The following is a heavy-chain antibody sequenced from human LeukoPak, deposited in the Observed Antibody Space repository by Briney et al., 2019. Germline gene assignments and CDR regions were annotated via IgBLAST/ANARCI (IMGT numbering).Heavy chain of an antibody. V-gene: IGHV1-18*01. CDR1: GYTFTTYG. J-gene: IGHJ4*02. D-gene: IGHD3-22*01. Sequence: ASVKVSCKASGYTFTTYGISWVRQAPGQGLEWMGWISVYNGDTNYAQKLQGRVTMTTDTSTSTAYMELRSLTSDDTAVYYCATITMIEYYFDYWGQGTLVTVSS. CDR3: ATITMIEYYFDY. CDR2: ISVYNGDT.